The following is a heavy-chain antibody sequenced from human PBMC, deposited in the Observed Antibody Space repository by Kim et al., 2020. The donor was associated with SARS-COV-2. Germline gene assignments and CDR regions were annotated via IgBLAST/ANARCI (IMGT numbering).Heavy chain of an antibody. V-gene: IGHV4-34*01. Sequence: NPSLKSRVTISVDTSKNQFSLKLSSVTAADTAVYYCARRHYYGSEYYFDYWGQGTLVTVSS. D-gene: IGHD3-10*01. CDR3: ARRHYYGSEYYFDY. J-gene: IGHJ4*02.